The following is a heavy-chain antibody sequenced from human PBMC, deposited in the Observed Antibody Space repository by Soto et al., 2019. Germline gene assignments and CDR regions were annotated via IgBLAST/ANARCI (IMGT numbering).Heavy chain of an antibody. D-gene: IGHD2-15*01. V-gene: IGHV4-39*01. J-gene: IGHJ5*02. Sequence: TGSAGTISCNRYYGCRILQPQEKGLAWIGSIDYGGSTYYTSSLRSRVTISVDTSKNQFSLKLSSVTAADTAVYYCARHGQIVGVVAATRDNWFAPWGQGTLVA. CDR1: AGTISCNRYY. CDR2: IDYGGST. CDR3: ARHGQIVGVVAATRDNWFAP.